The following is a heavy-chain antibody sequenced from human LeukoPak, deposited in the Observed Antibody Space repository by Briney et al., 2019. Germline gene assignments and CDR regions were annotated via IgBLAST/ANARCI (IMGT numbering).Heavy chain of an antibody. J-gene: IGHJ3*02. D-gene: IGHD2-2*01. V-gene: IGHV1-24*01. CDR1: GYTLTELS. Sequence: GASVKVSCKVSGYTLTELSMHWVRQAPGKGLEWMGGFDPEDGETIYAQKFQGRVTMTEDTSTDTDYMELSSLRSEDTAVYYCVGVPAAIFLDTAQCAFDIWGQGTMVTVSS. CDR2: FDPEDGET. CDR3: VGVPAAIFLDTAQCAFDI.